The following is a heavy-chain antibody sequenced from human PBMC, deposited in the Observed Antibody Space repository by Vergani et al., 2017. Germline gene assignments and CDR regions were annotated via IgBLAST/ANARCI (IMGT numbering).Heavy chain of an antibody. J-gene: IGHJ4*02. CDR1: GFTFSSYE. CDR3: ARIQLWPLGIDY. CDR2: ISSSCSTI. V-gene: IGHV3-48*03. Sequence: EVQLVESGGGLVQPGGSLRLSCAASGFTFSSYEMNWVRQAPGKGLELVSYISSSCSTIYYADSVKGRFTISRDNAKNSLYLQMNSLRAEDTAVYYCARIQLWPLGIDYWGQGTLVTVSS. D-gene: IGHD5-18*01.